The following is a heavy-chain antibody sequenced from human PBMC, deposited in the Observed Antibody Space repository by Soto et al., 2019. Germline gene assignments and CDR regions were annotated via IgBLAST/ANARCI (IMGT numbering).Heavy chain of an antibody. CDR2: IYYRGST. CDR3: ARDLRFQGHDYADYLGYGMDV. V-gene: IGHV4-59*01. D-gene: IGHD4-17*01. Sequence: SETLSLTCTVSCGSISPYYWSWIRQFPGKGLEWLGYIYYRGSTDYNPSLKSRVTISVDTSKNQFSLNLSSVTAADAAVYYCARDLRFQGHDYADYLGYGMDVWGQGTTVTVSS. CDR1: CGSISPYY. J-gene: IGHJ6*02.